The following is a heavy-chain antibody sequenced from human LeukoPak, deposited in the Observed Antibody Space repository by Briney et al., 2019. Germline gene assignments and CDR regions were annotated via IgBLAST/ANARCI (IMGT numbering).Heavy chain of an antibody. CDR1: GYSFTNYW. CDR3: ARQLAVAGTYDY. CDR2: IYPGGSDT. J-gene: IGHJ4*02. Sequence: GESLQISCKGSGYSFTNYWIGWVRQMPGKGLEWMGIIYPGGSDTRYSPSFQGQVTISADKSTNIAYLQWSSLKASDTAMYYCARQLAVAGTYDYWGQGTLVTVSS. V-gene: IGHV5-51*01. D-gene: IGHD6-19*01.